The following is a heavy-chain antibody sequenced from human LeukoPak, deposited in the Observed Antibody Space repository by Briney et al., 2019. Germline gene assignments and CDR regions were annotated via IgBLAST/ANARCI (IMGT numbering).Heavy chain of an antibody. CDR2: IRSKAYGGTT. V-gene: IGHV3-49*04. J-gene: IGHJ4*02. Sequence: PGRSLSLSCTASGFTFVDYAMSWVRQAPGKGLEWVGFIRSKAYGGTTEYAASVKGRFTISRDDSKSIAYLQMNSLKTEDTAVYYCTKNLRRLDYWGQGNLVTVSS. CDR1: GFTFVDYA. CDR3: TKNLRRLDY. D-gene: IGHD4-17*01.